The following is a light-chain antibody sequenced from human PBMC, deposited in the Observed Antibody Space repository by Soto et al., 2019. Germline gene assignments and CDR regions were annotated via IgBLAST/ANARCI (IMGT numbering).Light chain of an antibody. CDR2: GAS. Sequence: EVVMTQSPATLSVSPGERATLSCRASQSVTTNMAWYQQKPGQAPRLLIYGASTRAAGIPDRFSGSGSGTDFTLTINSLEPEDSAVYYCQQYGRSPPFGQGTRLEIK. CDR1: QSVTTN. CDR3: QQYGRSPP. V-gene: IGKV3-20*01. J-gene: IGKJ5*01.